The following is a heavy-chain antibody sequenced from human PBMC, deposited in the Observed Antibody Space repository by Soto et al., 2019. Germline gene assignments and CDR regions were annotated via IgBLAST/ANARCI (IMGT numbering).Heavy chain of an antibody. CDR2: ISAYNGNT. V-gene: IGHV1-18*01. Sequence: QVQLVQSGAEVKKPGASVKVSCKASGYTFTSYGISWVRQAPGQGLEWMGWISAYNGNTNYAQKLHGRVTMTTDTSTGTAYMELRSLRSDDTAVYYCARGTLYGDSLLGGKYYFDYWGQGTLVTVSS. J-gene: IGHJ4*02. CDR3: ARGTLYGDSLLGGKYYFDY. D-gene: IGHD4-17*01. CDR1: GYTFTSYG.